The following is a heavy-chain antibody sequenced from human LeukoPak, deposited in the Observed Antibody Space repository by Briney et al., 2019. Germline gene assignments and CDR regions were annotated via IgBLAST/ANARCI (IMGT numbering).Heavy chain of an antibody. V-gene: IGHV4-34*01. CDR3: ARGLTTVTTFNWFDP. CDR2: INHSGST. Sequence: KPSETLSLTCAVYGGSFSGYFWSWISQPPGKGLEWIGEINHSGSTNYNPSLKSRVTISVDTSKNQFSLKLSSVTAADTAVYSCARGLTTVTTFNWFDPWGQGTLVAVSS. J-gene: IGHJ5*02. CDR1: GGSFSGYF. D-gene: IGHD4-17*01.